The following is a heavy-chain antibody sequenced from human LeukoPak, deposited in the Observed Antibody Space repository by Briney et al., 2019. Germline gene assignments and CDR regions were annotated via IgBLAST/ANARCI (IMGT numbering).Heavy chain of an antibody. J-gene: IGHJ6*03. Sequence: ASVKVSCKASGYTFTTYDINWVRQATGQGLEWMGWVNPNSGNTGYAQKFQGRVTITRNTSISTAYMELSSLRSEDTAVYYCARVFHDYYYYMDVWGKGTTVTISS. V-gene: IGHV1-8*01. CDR3: ARVFHDYYYYMDV. CDR2: VNPNSGNT. CDR1: GYTFTTYD.